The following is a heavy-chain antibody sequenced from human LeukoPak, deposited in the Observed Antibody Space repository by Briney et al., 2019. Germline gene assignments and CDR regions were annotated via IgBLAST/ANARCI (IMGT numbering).Heavy chain of an antibody. V-gene: IGHV3-21*01. Sequence: GGSLRLSCAASGFTFTTYGMNWVRQAPGKGLEWVSSISSSSSYIYYADSVKGRFTISRDNAKNSLYLQMNSLRAEDTAVYYCASGGSRRRVGADYWGQGTLVTVSS. D-gene: IGHD1-26*01. CDR3: ASGGSRRRVGADY. CDR1: GFTFTTYG. CDR2: ISSSSSYI. J-gene: IGHJ4*02.